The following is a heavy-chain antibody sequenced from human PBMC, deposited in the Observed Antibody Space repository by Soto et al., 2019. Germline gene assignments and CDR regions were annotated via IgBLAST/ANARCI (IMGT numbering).Heavy chain of an antibody. V-gene: IGHV3-21*01. J-gene: IGHJ3*02. CDR1: GFTFSEYS. D-gene: IGHD2-2*01. CDR2: IANGDNHI. CDR3: ARENGHCTDACNRGAFDI. Sequence: EVQVVDSGGGLVKPGGSLRLSCAASGFTFSEYSFLWVRQAPGKGLEWLSFIANGDNHIFYSDSVKGRFTISRDNAKNSVYLQLNSLRADDSAVYYCARENGHCTDACNRGAFDIWGQGTMVTVSS.